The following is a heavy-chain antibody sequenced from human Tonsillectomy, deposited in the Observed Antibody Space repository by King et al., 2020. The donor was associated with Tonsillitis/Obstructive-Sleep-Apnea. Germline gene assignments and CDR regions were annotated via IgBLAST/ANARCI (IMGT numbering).Heavy chain of an antibody. CDR3: ARVRGYSGYDNDY. D-gene: IGHD5-12*01. J-gene: IGHJ4*02. CDR2: IFHSGST. CDR1: GGSISGSNW. V-gene: IGHV4-4*02. Sequence: QLQESGPGLVKPSGTLSLTCAVSGGSISGSNWWTWVRQPPGKGLEWIGGIFHSGSTNYNPSLKSRVTISVDKSKNQFSLKLSSVTAADTAVYYCARVRGYSGYDNDYWGQGTLVTVSS.